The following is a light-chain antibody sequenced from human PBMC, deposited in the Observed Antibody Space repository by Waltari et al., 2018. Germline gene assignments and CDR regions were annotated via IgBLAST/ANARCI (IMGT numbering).Light chain of an antibody. CDR1: RSVSNTY. CDR3: QHRDHWPPDAT. Sequence: EIVLTQSPGTLSLSPGERATLSCRASRSVSNTYLAWYQQKPGQAPRLLIYGTSTRATGIPARFSGIGSGTDFTLTISSLEAEDFAVYYCQHRDHWPPDATFGPGTKVDI. V-gene: IGKV3D-20*02. CDR2: GTS. J-gene: IGKJ3*01.